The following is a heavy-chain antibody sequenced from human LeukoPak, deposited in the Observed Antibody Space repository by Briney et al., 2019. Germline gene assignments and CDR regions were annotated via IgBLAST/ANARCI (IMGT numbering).Heavy chain of an antibody. CDR2: INTNTGNP. CDR3: ARDWSGVVVPAAIGGNWFDP. D-gene: IGHD2-2*01. J-gene: IGHJ5*02. V-gene: IGHV7-4-1*02. Sequence: ASVKVSCKASGYTFTSYAMNWVRQAPGQGLEWMGWINTNTGNPTYAQGFTGRFAFSLDTSVSTAYLQISSLKAEDTAVYYCARDWSGVVVPAAIGGNWFDPWGQGTLVTVSS. CDR1: GYTFTSYA.